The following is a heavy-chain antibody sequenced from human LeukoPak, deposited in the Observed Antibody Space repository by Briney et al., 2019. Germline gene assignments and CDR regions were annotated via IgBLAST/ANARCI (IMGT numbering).Heavy chain of an antibody. D-gene: IGHD3-9*01. V-gene: IGHV4-39*01. Sequence: SETLSLTCTVSGGSISSSSYYWGWIRQPPGKGLEWIGSIYYSGSTYYNPSLKSRVTISVDTSKNQFSLKLGSVTAADTAVYYCARQDYDILTGYYPFDYWGQGTLVTVSS. CDR2: IYYSGST. J-gene: IGHJ4*02. CDR3: ARQDYDILTGYYPFDY. CDR1: GGSISSSSYY.